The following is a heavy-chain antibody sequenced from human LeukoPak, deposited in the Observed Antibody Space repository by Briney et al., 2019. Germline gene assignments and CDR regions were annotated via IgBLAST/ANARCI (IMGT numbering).Heavy chain of an antibody. CDR3: ARVASGTLDY. V-gene: IGHV3-53*01. CDR1: DFTVSTNY. J-gene: IGHJ4*02. D-gene: IGHD6-25*01. Sequence: GGSLRLSCTASDFTVSTNYMSWVRQAPGKGLEWVAVIYRSGTTYYADSVKGRFIISRDNPKNMLYLQMNSLRAEDTAVYYCARVASGTLDYWGQGTLVTVSS. CDR2: IYRSGTT.